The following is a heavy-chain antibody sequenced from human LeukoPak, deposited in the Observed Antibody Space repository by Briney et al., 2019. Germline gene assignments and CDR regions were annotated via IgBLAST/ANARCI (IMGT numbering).Heavy chain of an antibody. J-gene: IGHJ4*02. D-gene: IGHD4-17*01. CDR2: IYSGGST. CDR1: GFTVSSNY. CDR3: AKGETVTTTSFDY. Sequence: GGPLGLPSAASGFTVSSNYMSWVRQAPGKGLEWVSVIYSGGSTYYADSVKGRFTISRDNSKNTLYLQVNSLRAEDTAVYYCAKGETVTTTSFDYWGQGTPVTVSS. V-gene: IGHV3-66*01.